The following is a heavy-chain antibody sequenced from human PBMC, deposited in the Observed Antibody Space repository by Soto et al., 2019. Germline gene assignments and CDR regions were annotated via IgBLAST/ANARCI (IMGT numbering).Heavy chain of an antibody. CDR2: IYYSGST. D-gene: IGHD2-8*01. V-gene: IGHV4-31*03. J-gene: IGHJ3*02. CDR3: ARTTCTNGVCSDDAFDI. Sequence: QVQLQESGPGLVKPSQTLSLTCTVSGGSISSGGYYWSWIRQHPGKGLEWIGYIYYSGSTYYNPALKSRVTISVDTSKNQFSLKLSSVIAADTAVYYCARTTCTNGVCSDDAFDIWGQGTMVTVSS. CDR1: GGSISSGGYY.